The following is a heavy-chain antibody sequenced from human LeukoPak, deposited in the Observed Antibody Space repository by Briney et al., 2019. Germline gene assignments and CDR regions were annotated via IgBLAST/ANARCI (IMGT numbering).Heavy chain of an antibody. CDR2: ISGSGGST. V-gene: IGHV3-23*01. CDR3: AKDPRITMIVVVNVFDI. J-gene: IGHJ3*02. Sequence: GGSLRLSSAASGFTFSSYAMSWVRQAPGKGLEWVSAISGSGGSTYYADSVKGRFTISRDNSKDTLYLQMNSLRAEDTAVYYCAKDPRITMIVVVNVFDIWGQGTMVTVSS. CDR1: GFTFSSYA. D-gene: IGHD3-22*01.